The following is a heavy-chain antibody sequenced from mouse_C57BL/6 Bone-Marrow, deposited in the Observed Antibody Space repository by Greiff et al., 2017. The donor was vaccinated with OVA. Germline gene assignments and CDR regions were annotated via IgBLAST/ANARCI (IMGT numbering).Heavy chain of an antibody. J-gene: IGHJ4*01. CDR3: ARDGTFYAMDY. CDR2: ISYDGSN. D-gene: IGHD1-1*02. V-gene: IGHV3-6*01. Sequence: EVQLQESGPGLVKPSQSLSLTCSVTGYSITSGYYWNWIRQFPGNKLEWMGYISYDGSNNYNPSLKNRISITRDTSKNQFFLKWNSVTTEDTATYYCARDGTFYAMDYWGQGTSVTVSS. CDR1: GYSITSGYY.